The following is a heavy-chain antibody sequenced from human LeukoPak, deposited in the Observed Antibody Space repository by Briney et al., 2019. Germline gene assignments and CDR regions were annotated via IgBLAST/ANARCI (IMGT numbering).Heavy chain of an antibody. CDR2: TYYRSKWYN. CDR1: GDSVSSNSGT. CDR3: ARGTTGHKMDV. J-gene: IGHJ6*02. Sequence: SQTLSLTCAISGDSVSSNSGTWNLIRQSPSRGLEWLGRTYYRSKWYNDYAVSVKSRISISPDTSRNQFSLQLNSVTPEDTAVYYCARGTTGHKMDVWGQGTTVTVSS. D-gene: IGHD1-1*01. V-gene: IGHV6-1*01.